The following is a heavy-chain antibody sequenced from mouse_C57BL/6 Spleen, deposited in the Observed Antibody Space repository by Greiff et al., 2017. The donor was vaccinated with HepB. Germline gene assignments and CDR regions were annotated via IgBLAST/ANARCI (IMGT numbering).Heavy chain of an antibody. Sequence: EVQLHQSGPELVKPGASVKIPCKASGYTFTDYNMDWVKQSHGKSLEWIGDINPNNGGTIYNQKFKGKATLTVDKSSSTAYMELRSLTSEDTAVYYCARKGLRRGYFDYWGQGTTLTVSS. CDR3: ARKGLRRGYFDY. CDR2: INPNNGGT. V-gene: IGHV1-18*01. CDR1: GYTFTDYN. D-gene: IGHD2-2*01. J-gene: IGHJ2*01.